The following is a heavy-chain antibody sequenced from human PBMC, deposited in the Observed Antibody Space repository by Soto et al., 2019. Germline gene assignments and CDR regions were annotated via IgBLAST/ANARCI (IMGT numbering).Heavy chain of an antibody. CDR2: ISSSSSTI. CDR3: ARESYYDSSGYSLYYYYGMDV. V-gene: IGHV3-48*02. D-gene: IGHD3-22*01. CDR1: GFTFSSYS. J-gene: IGHJ6*02. Sequence: EVQLVESGGGLVQPGGSLRLSCAASGFTFSSYSMNWVRQAPGKGLEWVSYISSSSSTIYYADSVKGRFTISRDNAKNSLYLQMNSLRDEDTAVYYCARESYYDSSGYSLYYYYGMDVWGQGTTVTVSS.